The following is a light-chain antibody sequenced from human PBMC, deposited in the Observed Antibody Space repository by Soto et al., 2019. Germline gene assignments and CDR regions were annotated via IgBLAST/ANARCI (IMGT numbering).Light chain of an antibody. J-gene: IGLJ2*01. Sequence: QSALTQPASVSGSPGQSITISCTGTSSDVGSYNYVSWYQQHPGKAPKLMIYEVSNRPSGVSNRFSGSKSGNTASLTISGLQVEDEDDYYCSSYTSSSTVVFGGGTKLTLL. V-gene: IGLV2-14*01. CDR1: SSDVGSYNY. CDR2: EVS. CDR3: SSYTSSSTVV.